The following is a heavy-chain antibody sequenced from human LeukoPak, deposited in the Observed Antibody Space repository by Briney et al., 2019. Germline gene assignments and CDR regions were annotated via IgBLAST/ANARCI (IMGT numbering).Heavy chain of an antibody. J-gene: IGHJ4*02. CDR2: ISYDGSNK. CDR3: AKCPVTFGGVIVITSGYFDY. V-gene: IGHV3-30*18. D-gene: IGHD3-16*02. CDR1: GFTFSSYG. Sequence: GRPLRLSCAASGFTFSSYGMHWVRQAPGKGLEWVAVISYDGSNKYYADSVKGRFTISRDNSKNTLHLQMNNLRAEDTALYYCAKCPVTFGGVIVITSGYFDYWGQGTLVTVSS.